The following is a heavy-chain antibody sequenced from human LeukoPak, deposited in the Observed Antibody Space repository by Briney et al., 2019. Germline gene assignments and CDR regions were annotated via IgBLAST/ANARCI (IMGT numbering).Heavy chain of an antibody. D-gene: IGHD3-3*01. CDR3: AREYYDFWSGYPYGMDV. J-gene: IGHJ6*02. V-gene: IGHV3-21*01. CDR1: GFTFSSYS. Sequence: GGSLRLSCAASGFTFSSYSVNWVRQAPGKGLEWVSSISSSSSYIYYADSVKGRFTISRDNAKNSLYLQMNSLRAEDTAVYYCAREYYDFWSGYPYGMDVWGQGTTVTVSS. CDR2: ISSSSSYI.